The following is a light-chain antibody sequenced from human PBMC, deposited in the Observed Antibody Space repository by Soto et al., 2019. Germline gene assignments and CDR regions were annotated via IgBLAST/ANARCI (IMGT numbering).Light chain of an antibody. CDR1: GSIRSY. V-gene: IGKV1-39*01. CDR2: GAS. Sequence: DIQMTQSPSSLSASVGDRVTITCRASGSIRSYLNWYQQKPGKAPKLLIYGASTLQSGVPSRFSGSGSGTDFTLTISSLQPEDFATYYCQQSFSTPRFTFGPGTRVDI. J-gene: IGKJ3*01. CDR3: QQSFSTPRFT.